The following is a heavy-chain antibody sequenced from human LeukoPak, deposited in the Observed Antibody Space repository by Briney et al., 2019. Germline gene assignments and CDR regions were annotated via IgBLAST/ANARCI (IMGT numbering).Heavy chain of an antibody. CDR2: ISYDGSNK. V-gene: IGHV3-30*18. CDR1: GFTFSSYG. CDR3: AKDSDYSGYDRGHFDC. D-gene: IGHD5-12*01. Sequence: PGGSLRLSCTASGFTFSSYGMHWVRQAPGKGLEWVAVISYDGSNKYYADSVKGRFTISRDNSKNTLYLQMNSLRAEDTAMYYCAKDSDYSGYDRGHFDCWGQGTLVTVSS. J-gene: IGHJ4*02.